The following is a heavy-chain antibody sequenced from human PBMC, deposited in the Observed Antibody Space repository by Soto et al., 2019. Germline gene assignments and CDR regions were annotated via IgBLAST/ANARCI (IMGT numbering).Heavy chain of an antibody. CDR3: ARHARGWFGELFQNYYGMDV. V-gene: IGHV5-10-1*01. J-gene: IGHJ6*02. D-gene: IGHD3-10*01. Sequence: PGESLKISCKGSGYSFTSYWISWVRQMPGKGLERMGRIDPSDSYTNYSPSFQGHVTISADKSISTAYLQWSSLKASDTAMYYCARHARGWFGELFQNYYGMDVWGQGTTVTVSS. CDR2: IDPSDSYT. CDR1: GYSFTSYW.